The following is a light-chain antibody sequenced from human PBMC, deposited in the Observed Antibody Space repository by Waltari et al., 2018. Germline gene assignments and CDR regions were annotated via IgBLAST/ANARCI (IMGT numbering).Light chain of an antibody. J-gene: IGLJ1*01. CDR3: CSYAGNSIYV. Sequence: QSALTQPASVSGSPGQSLTISCTGTTSDVGSYTLVSWYQHHPGKAPKLIIFEVSERPSGVSNRFSGSKSGNTASLTISGLQAEDEADYHCCSYAGNSIYVFGTGTRVTVL. V-gene: IGLV2-23*02. CDR1: TSDVGSYTL. CDR2: EVS.